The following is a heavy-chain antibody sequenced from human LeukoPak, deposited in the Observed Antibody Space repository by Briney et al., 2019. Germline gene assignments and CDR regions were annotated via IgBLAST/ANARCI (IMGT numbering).Heavy chain of an antibody. CDR2: ISAYNGNT. D-gene: IGHD3-10*01. V-gene: IGHV1-18*01. CDR3: ARDKKFYYGSGSYLD. CDR1: GYTFTSYG. Sequence: ASVKVSCKASGYTFTSYGISWVRQAPGQGLEWMGWISAYNGNTNYAQKLQGRVTTTTDTSTSTAYMELRSLRSDDTAVYYCARDKKFYYGSGSYLDWGQGTLVTVYS. J-gene: IGHJ4*02.